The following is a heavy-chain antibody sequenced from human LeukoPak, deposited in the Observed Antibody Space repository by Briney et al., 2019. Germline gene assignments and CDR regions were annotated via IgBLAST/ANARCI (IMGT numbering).Heavy chain of an antibody. D-gene: IGHD3-10*01. J-gene: IGHJ6*02. Sequence: TSETLSLTCAVSGDSISSSNYYWGWIRQPAGKGLEYIGRIYKSGYTDYNPSLKSRVTISLDTSKKQFSLKLSSVTAADTAVYYCARGLGLLYGSGSYYSRYYYYGMDVWGQGTTVTVSS. V-gene: IGHV4-39*07. CDR2: IYKSGYT. CDR3: ARGLGLLYGSGSYYSRYYYYGMDV. CDR1: GDSISSSNYY.